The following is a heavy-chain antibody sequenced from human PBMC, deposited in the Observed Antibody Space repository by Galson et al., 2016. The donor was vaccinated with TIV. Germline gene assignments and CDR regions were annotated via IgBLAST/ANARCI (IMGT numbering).Heavy chain of an antibody. J-gene: IGHJ4*02. V-gene: IGHV3-11*01. CDR1: GFTFGDFH. D-gene: IGHD3-16*01. Sequence: SLRLSCAGSGFTFGDFHMSWIRQAPGRGLEVVSSIGGGRISYADSVGGRFVISRDNAEQMVYLQMNSLTVEDTAVYYCVREPPGGANFYDFWGPGTLVTVSS. CDR2: IGGGRI. CDR3: VREPPGGANFYDF.